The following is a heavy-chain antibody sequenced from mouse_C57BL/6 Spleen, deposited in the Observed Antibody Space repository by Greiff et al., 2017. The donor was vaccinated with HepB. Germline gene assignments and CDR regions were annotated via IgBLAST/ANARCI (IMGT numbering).Heavy chain of an antibody. CDR3: AREGALGHFDY. J-gene: IGHJ2*01. D-gene: IGHD4-1*01. CDR1: GYAFSSSW. V-gene: IGHV1-82*01. CDR2: IYPGDGDT. Sequence: VQLQQSGPELVKPGASVKISCKASGYAFSSSWMNWVKQRPGKGLEWIGRIYPGDGDTNYNGKFKGKATLTADKSSSTAYMQLSSLTSEDSAVYFCAREGALGHFDYWGQGTTLTVSS.